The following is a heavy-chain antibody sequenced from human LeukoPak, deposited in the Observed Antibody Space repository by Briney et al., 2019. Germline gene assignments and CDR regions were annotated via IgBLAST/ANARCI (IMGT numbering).Heavy chain of an antibody. J-gene: IGHJ4*02. V-gene: IGHV6-1*01. CDR3: VGGNLEFDS. D-gene: IGHD1-26*01. CDR1: GDSVSSSNAA. CDR2: TYYRSKWYN. Sequence: SQTLSLTCAISGDSVSSSNAAWTWIRQSPSRGLEWLGRTYYRSKWYNEYAASLRGRLTVAPDTSKNQFSLELNSVTPEDTAVYYCVGGNLEFDSWGQGTLVTVSS.